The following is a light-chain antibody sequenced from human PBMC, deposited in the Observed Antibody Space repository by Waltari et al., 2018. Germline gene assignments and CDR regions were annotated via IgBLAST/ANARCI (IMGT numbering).Light chain of an antibody. Sequence: DIQMTQSPSSLSASVGDRVTITCRASQSISSQLNWYQQKPGKAPKLLIYAASSLQSGVPSRFSGSGSGTDFTLTISSLQPEDFATYYCQQSYSTLWTFGQGTKVEIK. J-gene: IGKJ1*01. CDR3: QQSYSTLWT. V-gene: IGKV1-39*01. CDR2: AAS. CDR1: QSISSQ.